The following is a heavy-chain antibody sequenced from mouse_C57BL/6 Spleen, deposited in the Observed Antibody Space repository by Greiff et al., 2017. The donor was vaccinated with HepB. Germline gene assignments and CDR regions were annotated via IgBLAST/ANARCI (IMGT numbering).Heavy chain of an antibody. Sequence: QVQLKESGAELVRPGASVTLSCKASGYTFTDYEMHWVKQTPVHGLEWIGAIDPETGGTAYNQKFKGKAILTADKSSSTAYMELRSLTSEDSAVYYCTRSDYSNWYFDVWGTGTTVTVSS. CDR1: GYTFTDYE. D-gene: IGHD2-5*01. CDR2: IDPETGGT. J-gene: IGHJ1*03. V-gene: IGHV1-15*01. CDR3: TRSDYSNWYFDV.